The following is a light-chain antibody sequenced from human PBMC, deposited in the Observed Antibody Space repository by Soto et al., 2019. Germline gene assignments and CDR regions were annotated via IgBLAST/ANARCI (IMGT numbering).Light chain of an antibody. CDR1: QSVSSN. J-gene: IGKJ2*01. V-gene: IGKV3-15*01. CDR3: QQYNSWPPYT. Sequence: EIVLTQSPATLSVSPGERATLSCRASQSVSSNLAWYQQKPGQAPRLLIYDTSSRATSFPARFSGSGSGTEFTLTISSLQSEDIAVYYCQQYNSWPPYTFGQGTKVEIK. CDR2: DTS.